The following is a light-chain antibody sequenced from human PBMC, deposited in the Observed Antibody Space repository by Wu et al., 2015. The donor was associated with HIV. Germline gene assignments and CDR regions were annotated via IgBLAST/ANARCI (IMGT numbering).Light chain of an antibody. V-gene: IGKV3-20*01. J-gene: IGKJ4*01. CDR2: GAS. CDR3: QQYVGAPLT. Sequence: EVVSTQSPDTLSLSPGERATLSCRASHSVSSNYLAWYQQKPGQAPRLLIYGASNRATGIPDRFSGSGSGTDFTLTINRLEPEDFAVYFCQQYVGAPLTFGGGTNIEIK. CDR1: HSVSSNY.